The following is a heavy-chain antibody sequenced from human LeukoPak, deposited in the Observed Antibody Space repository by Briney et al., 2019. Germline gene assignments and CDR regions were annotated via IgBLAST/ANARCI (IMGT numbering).Heavy chain of an antibody. V-gene: IGHV3-23*01. D-gene: IGHD4-17*01. Sequence: PGGSLRLSCAASGFTFNNYAMNWVRQAPGKGLEWVSSISGGGETTYYADSAKGRFTISRDNSQNTLYLQMNSLRAGDTAVYYCASDYADYVGYFFFDYWGQGTLVTVSS. J-gene: IGHJ4*02. CDR3: ASDYADYVGYFFFDY. CDR1: GFTFNNYA. CDR2: ISGGGETT.